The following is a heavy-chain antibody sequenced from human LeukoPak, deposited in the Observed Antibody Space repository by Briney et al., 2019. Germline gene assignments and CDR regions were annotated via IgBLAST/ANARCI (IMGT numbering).Heavy chain of an antibody. CDR1: GGSFSGYY. D-gene: IGHD3-22*01. CDR3: ARAYYYEAYWYFDL. CDR2: INHCGST. J-gene: IGHJ2*01. Sequence: SETLSLTCAVYGGSFSGYYWSWIRQPPGKGLEWIGEINHCGSTNYNPSLKSRVTISVDTSKNQFSLKLTSVTAADTAVYYCARAYYYEAYWYFDLWGRGTLVTVSS. V-gene: IGHV4-34*01.